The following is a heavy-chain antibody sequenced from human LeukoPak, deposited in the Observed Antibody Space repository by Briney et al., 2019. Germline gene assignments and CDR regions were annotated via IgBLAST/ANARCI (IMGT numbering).Heavy chain of an antibody. J-gene: IGHJ4*02. CDR1: GYTFTSYG. CDR2: ISAYNGNT. D-gene: IGHD6-19*01. V-gene: IGHV1-18*01. Sequence: GAPVKVSCKASGYTFTSYGISWVRQAPGQGLEWMGWISAYNGNTNYAQKLQGRVTMTTDTSTSTAYMELRSLRSDDTAVYYCARTHLYSSGWYAVDYWGQGTLVTVSS. CDR3: ARTHLYSSGWYAVDY.